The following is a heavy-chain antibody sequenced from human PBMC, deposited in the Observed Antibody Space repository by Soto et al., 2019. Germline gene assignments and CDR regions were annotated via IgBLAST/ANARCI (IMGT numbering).Heavy chain of an antibody. CDR1: GYTFTGYY. D-gene: IGHD6-13*01. V-gene: IGHV1-2*02. CDR2: INPNSGGT. Sequence: ASVKVSCKASGYTFTGYYMHWVRQAPGQGLEWMGWINPNSGGTNYAQKFQGRVTMTRDTSISTAYMELSRLRSDDTAVYYCARGASPGIDDYYYYGMDVWGQGTTVTVSS. CDR3: ARGASPGIDDYYYYGMDV. J-gene: IGHJ6*02.